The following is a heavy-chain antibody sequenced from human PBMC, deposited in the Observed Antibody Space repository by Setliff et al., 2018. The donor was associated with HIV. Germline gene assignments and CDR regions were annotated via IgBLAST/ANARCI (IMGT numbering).Heavy chain of an antibody. CDR3: ARVPNYNFWSGPSPRYYYYMDV. Sequence: ASVKVSCKTSGYIFSDYHISWVRQAPGQGLEWMGQINVNSGGSTSYTQMFRGRVTMTRDTSTSTAYLELSSLRSEDTAVYYCARVPNYNFWSGPSPRYYYYMDVWGKGTTVTVSS. CDR1: GYIFSDYH. D-gene: IGHD3-3*01. CDR2: INVNSGGST. V-gene: IGHV1-46*01. J-gene: IGHJ6*03.